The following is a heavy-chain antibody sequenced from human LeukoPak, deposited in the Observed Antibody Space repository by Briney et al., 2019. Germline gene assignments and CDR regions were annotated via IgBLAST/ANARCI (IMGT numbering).Heavy chain of an antibody. CDR3: ARGAGVWALGFDY. V-gene: IGHV4-39*07. CDR1: GGSISSSSYY. CDR2: IYYSGST. Sequence: PSETLSLTCTVSGGSISSSSYYWGWIRQPPGKGLEWIGSIYYSGSTYYNPSLKSRVTISVDTSKNQFSLKLSSVTAADTAVYYCARGAGVWALGFDYWGQGTLVTVSS. J-gene: IGHJ4*02. D-gene: IGHD3-16*01.